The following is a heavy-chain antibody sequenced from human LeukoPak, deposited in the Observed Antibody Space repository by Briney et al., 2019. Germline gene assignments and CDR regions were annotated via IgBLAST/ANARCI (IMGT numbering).Heavy chain of an antibody. CDR2: IYHSGST. CDR3: ASVSPQYSSGGVDY. Sequence: SETLSLTCTVSGYSISSGYYWGWIRQPPGKGLEWIGSIYHSGSTYYNPSLKSRVTISVDTSKNQFSLKLSSVTAADTAVYYCASVSPQYSSGGVDYWGQGTLVTVSS. CDR1: GYSISSGYY. J-gene: IGHJ4*02. V-gene: IGHV4-38-2*02. D-gene: IGHD6-19*01.